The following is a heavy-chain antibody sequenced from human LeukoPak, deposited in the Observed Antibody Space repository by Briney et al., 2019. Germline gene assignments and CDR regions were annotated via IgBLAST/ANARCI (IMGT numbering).Heavy chain of an antibody. Sequence: SETLSLTCTVSGGSMSSYYWSWIRQPPGRGLEWIGYISYSGSTNYNPSLKSRVTISVDTSKNQFSLKLSSVTAADTAVYYCARGASSIGAFDIWGQGTMVTVSS. CDR1: GGSMSSYY. V-gene: IGHV4-59*12. CDR2: ISYSGST. J-gene: IGHJ3*02. D-gene: IGHD6-6*01. CDR3: ARGASSIGAFDI.